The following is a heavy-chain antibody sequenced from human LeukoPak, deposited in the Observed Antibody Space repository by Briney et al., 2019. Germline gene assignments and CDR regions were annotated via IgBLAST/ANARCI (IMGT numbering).Heavy chain of an antibody. CDR2: INHSGST. CDR3: ASTSPVVQSNWFDP. Sequence: SETLSLTCAVYGVSFSGYYWSWIRQPPGKGLEWIGEINHSGSTNYNPSLKSRVTISVDTSKNQFSLKLSSVTAADTAVYYCASTSPVVQSNWFDPWGQGTLVTVSS. J-gene: IGHJ5*02. CDR1: GVSFSGYY. V-gene: IGHV4-34*01. D-gene: IGHD2-15*01.